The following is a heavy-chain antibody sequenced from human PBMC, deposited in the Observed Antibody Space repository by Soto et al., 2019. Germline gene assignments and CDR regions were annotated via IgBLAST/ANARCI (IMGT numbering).Heavy chain of an antibody. J-gene: IGHJ4*02. CDR2: IRTGVSGI. D-gene: IGHD1-1*01. Sequence: EVRLVESGGGLVQPGGSLRLSCVASGLTFSDYWIHWVRQVPGKGLMWVSGIRTGVSGIGYADSVLGRFTITRDNAKNTVHLQMDNLRAEDTGVYYCGRVDWNPGADWGQGTLVTVSS. CDR3: GRVDWNPGAD. CDR1: GLTFSDYW. V-gene: IGHV3-74*01.